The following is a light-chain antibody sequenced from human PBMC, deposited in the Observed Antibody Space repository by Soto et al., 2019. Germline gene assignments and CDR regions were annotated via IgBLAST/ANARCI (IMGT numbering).Light chain of an antibody. Sequence: DIQLTQSPSFLSASVGDRVTVTCRASQCINSDLAWYQQKPGKAPKLLIYTASTLQSGVPSRFSGSGSGTEFTLTITNLQPEDFAAYYCQQLYSYPLTCGGGTKVEIK. V-gene: IGKV1-9*01. J-gene: IGKJ4*01. CDR2: TAS. CDR3: QQLYSYPLT. CDR1: QCINSD.